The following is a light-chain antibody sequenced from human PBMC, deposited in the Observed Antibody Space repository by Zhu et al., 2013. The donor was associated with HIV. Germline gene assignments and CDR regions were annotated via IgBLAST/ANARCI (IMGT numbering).Light chain of an antibody. CDR3: QVWESSSDHWV. Sequence: LTQPPSVSLAPGQTARIACGGINIGGKSVHWYQQKPGQAPLLLIYDDSDRPSRISDRFSGSHSGSTATLSISRVEAGDEADYYCQVWESSSDHWVFGGGTKLTVL. CDR2: DDS. CDR1: NIGGKS. J-gene: IGLJ3*02. V-gene: IGLV3-21*01.